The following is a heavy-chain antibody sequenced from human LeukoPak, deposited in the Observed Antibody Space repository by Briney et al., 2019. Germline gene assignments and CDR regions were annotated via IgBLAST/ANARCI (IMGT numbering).Heavy chain of an antibody. CDR3: VRSYSANERDY. Sequence: ASVKVSCKASGYTFTYYYMHWVRQAPGQGLEWMGWINPNSGGTNYAQKFQGRVTMTRDTSISTVYMDLSRLRSDDTAVYYCVRSYSANERDYWGQGTLVTVSS. J-gene: IGHJ4*02. V-gene: IGHV1-2*02. D-gene: IGHD3-10*01. CDR1: GYTFTYYY. CDR2: INPNSGGT.